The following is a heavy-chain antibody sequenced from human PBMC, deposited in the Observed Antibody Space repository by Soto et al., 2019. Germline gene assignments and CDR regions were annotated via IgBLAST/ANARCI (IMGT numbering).Heavy chain of an antibody. J-gene: IGHJ6*02. Sequence: SETLSLTCAVYGGSISSGGYSWSWIRQPPGKGLEWIGYIYHSGSTYYNPSLKSRVTISVDRSKNQFSLKLSSVTAADTAVYYCARVPGPWGQGTTVTVSS. V-gene: IGHV4-30-2*01. CDR1: GGSISSGGYS. CDR3: ARVPGP. CDR2: IYHSGST.